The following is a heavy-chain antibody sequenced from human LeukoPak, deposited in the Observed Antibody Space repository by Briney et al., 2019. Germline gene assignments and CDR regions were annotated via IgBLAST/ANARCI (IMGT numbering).Heavy chain of an antibody. CDR3: ASQVRYCSTTSCSDY. J-gene: IGHJ4*02. CDR1: GFTFSRYT. Sequence: PGGSLRLSCAASGFTFSRYTMNWVRQAPGKGLEWVASISGSSNYIAYADSVKGRFTISRDYAKNSLHLQMDSLRAEDTAVYYCASQVRYCSTTSCSDYRGQGTLVTVSS. D-gene: IGHD2-2*01. CDR2: ISGSSNYI. V-gene: IGHV3-21*01.